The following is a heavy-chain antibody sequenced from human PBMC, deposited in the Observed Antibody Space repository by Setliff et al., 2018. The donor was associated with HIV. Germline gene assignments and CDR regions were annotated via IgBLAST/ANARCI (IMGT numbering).Heavy chain of an antibody. CDR1: GFMFNSYA. V-gene: IGHV3-23*01. J-gene: IGHJ3*02. D-gene: IGHD4-17*01. Sequence: GSLRLSCAASGFMFNSYAMTWVRQAPGKGLQWVSSITGTTGITFYADSVKGRFTISSDNSKNTLYLRMNSLRTEDTAVYYCARDRDDFGDPEAADIWGQGTMVTVSS. CDR2: ITGTTGIT. CDR3: ARDRDDFGDPEAADI.